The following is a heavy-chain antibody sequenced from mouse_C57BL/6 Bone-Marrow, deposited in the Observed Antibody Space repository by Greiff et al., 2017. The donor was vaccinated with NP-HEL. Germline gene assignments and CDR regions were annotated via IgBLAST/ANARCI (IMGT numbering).Heavy chain of an antibody. D-gene: IGHD2-4*01. Sequence: DVQLQESGAELVRPGASVKLSCTASGFNIKDYYMHWVKQRPEQGLEWIGRIDPEDGDTEYAPKFQGKATMTADTSSNTAYLQRSSLTSEDTAVYYCTIYYDYDVCFAYWGQGTLVTVSA. CDR1: GFNIKDYY. CDR3: TIYYDYDVCFAY. CDR2: IDPEDGDT. V-gene: IGHV14-1*01. J-gene: IGHJ3*01.